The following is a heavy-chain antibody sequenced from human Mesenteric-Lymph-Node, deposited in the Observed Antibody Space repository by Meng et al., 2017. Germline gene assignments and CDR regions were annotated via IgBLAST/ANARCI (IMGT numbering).Heavy chain of an antibody. Sequence: SVKVSCKASGGTFSSHAISWVRQAPGQGLEWRGGIIPIFGTANYAQKFQGRVTITADKSTSTAYMELSSLRSEDTAVYYCASWHCSGGSCYWDAFDIWGQGTMVTVSS. CDR1: GGTFSSHA. J-gene: IGHJ3*02. V-gene: IGHV1-69*06. CDR3: ASWHCSGGSCYWDAFDI. CDR2: IIPIFGTA. D-gene: IGHD2-15*01.